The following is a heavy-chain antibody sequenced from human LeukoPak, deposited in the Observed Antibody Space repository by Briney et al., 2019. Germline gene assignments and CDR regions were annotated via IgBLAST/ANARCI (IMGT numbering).Heavy chain of an antibody. Sequence: ASVKVSCKASGYTFSSYDINWVRQATGQGLEWMGWMNPNSGNTGYAQKFQGRVTMTTNTSISTAYMQLSSLRSEDTAGSYCPREEWLAAGSGYWGQGTLVTVSS. D-gene: IGHD6-19*01. CDR3: PREEWLAAGSGY. CDR2: MNPNSGNT. J-gene: IGHJ4*02. CDR1: GYTFSSYD. V-gene: IGHV1-8*01.